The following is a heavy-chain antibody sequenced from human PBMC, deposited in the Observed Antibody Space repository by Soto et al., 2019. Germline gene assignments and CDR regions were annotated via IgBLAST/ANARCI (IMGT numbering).Heavy chain of an antibody. CDR1: GGTFSSYD. Sequence: QVQLVQSGAEVKKPGSSVKVSCKASGGTFSSYDISWVRQAPEQGLEWMGGIIPIFGTANYAQKFQGRVTITADESTSTAYVELSSLRSEDTAVYYCARALVATNAFDYWGQGTLVTVSS. D-gene: IGHD5-12*01. J-gene: IGHJ4*02. CDR3: ARALVATNAFDY. CDR2: IIPIFGTA. V-gene: IGHV1-69*12.